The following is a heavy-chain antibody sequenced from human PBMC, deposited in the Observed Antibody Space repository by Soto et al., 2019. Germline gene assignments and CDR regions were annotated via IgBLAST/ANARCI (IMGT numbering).Heavy chain of an antibody. CDR1: GGSISSGGYY. J-gene: IGHJ4*02. V-gene: IGHV4-31*03. CDR3: ERRLAPAANGNFYYFDY. CDR2: IYYSGST. D-gene: IGHD2-2*01. Sequence: PSETLSLTCTVSGGSISSGGYYWSWIRQHPGKGLEWIGYIYYSGSTYYKPSLKSRVTISVDTSKNQFSLKLSSVTAADTAVYYCERRLAPAANGNFYYFDYWGQGTLVTVSS.